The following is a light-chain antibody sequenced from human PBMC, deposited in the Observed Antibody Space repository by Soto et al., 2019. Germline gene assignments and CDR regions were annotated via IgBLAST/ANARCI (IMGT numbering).Light chain of an antibody. CDR2: EVS. CDR1: SSDVGAYDF. CDR3: SSYTSSNVL. Sequence: QSALTQPASVSGSPGQSVTISCTGTSSDVGAYDFVSWYQQHPGKAPKLMIYEVSDRPSGVSNRLSGSKSGNTASLTISGLQAEDEADYYCSSYTSSNVLFGGGTKLTVL. V-gene: IGLV2-14*01. J-gene: IGLJ2*01.